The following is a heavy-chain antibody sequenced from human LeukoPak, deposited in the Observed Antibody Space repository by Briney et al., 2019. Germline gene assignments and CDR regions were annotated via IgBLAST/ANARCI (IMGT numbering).Heavy chain of an antibody. D-gene: IGHD6-13*01. J-gene: IGHJ5*02. CDR1: GYIFTTYA. CDR3: ARDIDRVFNWFDP. Sequence: ASVKVSCKASGYIFTTYAMHWVRQAPGQRLEWMGWINAGNGNTKYSQKFQGRVTITRDTSASTVYMELSSLTSEDTAVYYCARDIDRVFNWFDPWGQGTPVTVSS. CDR2: INAGNGNT. V-gene: IGHV1-3*01.